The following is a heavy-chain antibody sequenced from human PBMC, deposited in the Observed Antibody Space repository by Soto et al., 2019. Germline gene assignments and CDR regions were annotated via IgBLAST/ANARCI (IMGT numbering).Heavy chain of an antibody. D-gene: IGHD6-6*01. J-gene: IGHJ4*02. V-gene: IGHV1-8*01. CDR1: GYTFTNYI. Sequence: QVQLVQSGAEVKKPGASVKVSCKTSGYTFTNYIINWVRKATGQGLGWMGWMNPNSGNTGYAQKFQGRVTMTRNTSITTAYMELSSLRSGDTAVYYCARAEPYSTSSPFDYWGQGTLVTVSS. CDR2: MNPNSGNT. CDR3: ARAEPYSTSSPFDY.